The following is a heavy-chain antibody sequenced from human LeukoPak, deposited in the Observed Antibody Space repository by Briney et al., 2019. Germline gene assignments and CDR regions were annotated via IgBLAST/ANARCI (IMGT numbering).Heavy chain of an antibody. CDR2: ISAYNGNT. Sequence: ASVKVSCKASGYTFTGYYMHWVRQAPGQGLEWMGWISAYNGNTNYAQKLQGRVTMTTDTSTSTAYMELRSLRSDDTAVYYCAVGVYYYYYMDVWGKGTTVTVSS. D-gene: IGHD2-8*01. CDR1: GYTFTGYY. V-gene: IGHV1-18*04. J-gene: IGHJ6*03. CDR3: AVGVYYYYYMDV.